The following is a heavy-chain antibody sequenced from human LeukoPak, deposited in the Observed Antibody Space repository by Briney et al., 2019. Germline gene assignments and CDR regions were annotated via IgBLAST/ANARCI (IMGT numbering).Heavy chain of an antibody. CDR1: GGSISSGSYY. V-gene: IGHV4-61*02. J-gene: IGHJ5*02. Sequence: PSQTLSLTCTVSGGSISSGSYYWSWIRQPAGKGLEGIGRIYTSGSTNYNPSLKSRVTISVDTSKNQFSVPLSSVTAADTAVYYCARGELELNWFDPWGQGTLVTVSS. CDR3: ARGELELNWFDP. D-gene: IGHD1-7*01. CDR2: IYTSGST.